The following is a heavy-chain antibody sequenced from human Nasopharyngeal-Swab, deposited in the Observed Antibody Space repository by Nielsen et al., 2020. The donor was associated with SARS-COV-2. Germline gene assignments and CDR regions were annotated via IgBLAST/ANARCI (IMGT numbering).Heavy chain of an antibody. CDR1: GFTFSSYA. CDR3: AKPLAYCGGDCYWGDAFDI. Sequence: GVSLRLSCAASGFTFSSYAMSWVRQAPGKGLEWVSAISGSGGSTYYADSVKGRFTISRDNSKNTLYLQMDSLRAEDTAVYYCAKPLAYCGGDCYWGDAFDIWGQGTMVTVSS. J-gene: IGHJ3*02. V-gene: IGHV3-23*01. CDR2: ISGSGGST. D-gene: IGHD2-21*01.